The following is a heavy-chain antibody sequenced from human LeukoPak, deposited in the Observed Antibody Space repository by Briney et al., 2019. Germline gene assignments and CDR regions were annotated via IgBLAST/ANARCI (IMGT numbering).Heavy chain of an antibody. V-gene: IGHV5-51*01. Sequence: GESLKISCKGSGYNFTSYWIGWVRQMPGKGLELMGIIYPSDSDTRYSPSFQGQVTISVDKSINTAYLQWSSLKASDTAMYYCARRPAPGGARGLDYWGQGTLVTVSS. D-gene: IGHD1-14*01. CDR2: IYPSDSDT. CDR1: GYNFTSYW. CDR3: ARRPAPGGARGLDY. J-gene: IGHJ4*02.